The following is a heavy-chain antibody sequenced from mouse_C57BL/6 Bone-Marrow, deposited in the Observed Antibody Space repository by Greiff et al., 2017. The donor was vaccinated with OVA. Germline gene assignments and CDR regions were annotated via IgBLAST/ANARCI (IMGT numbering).Heavy chain of an antibody. CDR3: ARRDSSYAMDY. D-gene: IGHD2-12*01. CDR2: IDPSDSYT. V-gene: IGHV1-69*01. Sequence: QVQLQQPGAELVMPGASVKLSCKASGYTFTSYWMHWVKQRPGHGLEWIGEIDPSDSYTNYHQKFKGKSTLTVDKSSSTDYMQLSSLTSEDSAVYYCARRDSSYAMDYWGQGTSVTVSS. J-gene: IGHJ4*01. CDR1: GYTFTSYW.